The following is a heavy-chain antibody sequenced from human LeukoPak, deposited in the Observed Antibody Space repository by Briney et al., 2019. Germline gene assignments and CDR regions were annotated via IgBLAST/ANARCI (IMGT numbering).Heavy chain of an antibody. J-gene: IGHJ4*02. CDR2: IYYSGST. CDR1: GGSISSSSYY. D-gene: IGHD3-22*01. V-gene: IGHV4-39*07. Sequence: SETLSLTCTVSGGSISSSSYYWGWIRQPPGKGLEWIGSIYYSGSTYYNPSLKSRVTISVDTSKNQFSLKLSSVTAADTAVYYCARYYYDSSGYSIPDYWGQGTLVTVSS. CDR3: ARYYYDSSGYSIPDY.